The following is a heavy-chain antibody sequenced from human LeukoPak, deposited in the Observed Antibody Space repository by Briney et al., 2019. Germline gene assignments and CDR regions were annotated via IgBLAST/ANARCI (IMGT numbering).Heavy chain of an antibody. CDR2: VIPIFGTA. Sequence: SVKVSCKASGGTFSSYAISWVRQAPGQGLEWMGGVIPIFGTANYAQKFQGRVTITADESTSTAYMELSSLRSEDTAVYYCAHSAAITYYYYGMDVWGQGTTVTVSS. D-gene: IGHD2-2*01. CDR1: GGTFSSYA. J-gene: IGHJ6*02. V-gene: IGHV1-69*13. CDR3: AHSAAITYYYYGMDV.